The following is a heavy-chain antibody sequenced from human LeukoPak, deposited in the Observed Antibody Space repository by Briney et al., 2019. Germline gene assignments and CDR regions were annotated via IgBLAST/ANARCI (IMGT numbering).Heavy chain of an antibody. Sequence: TGGSLRLPCAASGFTFSNAWMSWVRQAPGKGLEWVGRIKSKIDGGTIDYAAPVKGRFIVSRDDSEDTLYLEMNSLKTEDTAVYYCTSGTGYTDHDYWGQGTLVTVSS. V-gene: IGHV3-15*01. J-gene: IGHJ4*02. CDR2: IKSKIDGGTI. D-gene: IGHD5-12*01. CDR1: GFTFSNAW. CDR3: TSGTGYTDHDY.